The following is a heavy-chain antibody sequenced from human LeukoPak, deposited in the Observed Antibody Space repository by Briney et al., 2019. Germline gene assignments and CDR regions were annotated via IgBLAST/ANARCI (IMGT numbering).Heavy chain of an antibody. J-gene: IGHJ6*03. V-gene: IGHV3-74*01. CDR2: ISSDGSST. Sequence: GGSLRLSCAASGFTFSSYWMHWVRQAPGKGLVWVSRISSDGSSTSYADSVKGRFTISRDNAKNTLYLQMNRLRAEDTAVYYCAREAYSYYYYMDVWGKGTTVTVSS. CDR1: GFTFSSYW. CDR3: AREAYSYYYYMDV. D-gene: IGHD2-21*01.